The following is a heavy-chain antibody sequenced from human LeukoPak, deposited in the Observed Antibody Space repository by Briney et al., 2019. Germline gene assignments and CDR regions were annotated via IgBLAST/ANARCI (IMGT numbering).Heavy chain of an antibody. J-gene: IGHJ4*02. CDR3: ARDRRDCSGGSCYYLLSY. D-gene: IGHD2-15*01. Sequence: GASVKVSCKASGYTFTSYAMHWVRQAPGQRLEWMGWINAGNGNTKYSQKFQGRVTITRDTSASTAYMELSSLRSEDTAVYYCARDRRDCSGGSCYYLLSYRGQGTLVTVSS. CDR2: INAGNGNT. V-gene: IGHV1-3*01. CDR1: GYTFTSYA.